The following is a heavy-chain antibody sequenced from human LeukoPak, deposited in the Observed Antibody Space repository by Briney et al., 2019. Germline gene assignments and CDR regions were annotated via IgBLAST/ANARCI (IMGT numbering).Heavy chain of an antibody. Sequence: GGSLRLSCAASGFTVSSNYMSWVRQAPGKGLEWVSVIYSGGSTYYADSVKGRFTISRDNSKNTLYLQMNSLRAGDTAVYYCARVSSGYIDYWGQGTLVTVSS. V-gene: IGHV3-53*01. CDR2: IYSGGST. CDR1: GFTVSSNY. CDR3: ARVSSGYIDY. J-gene: IGHJ4*02. D-gene: IGHD3-22*01.